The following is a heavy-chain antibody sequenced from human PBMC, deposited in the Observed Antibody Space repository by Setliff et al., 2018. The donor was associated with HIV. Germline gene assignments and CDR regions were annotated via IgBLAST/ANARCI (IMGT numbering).Heavy chain of an antibody. CDR2: ISVYNGNT. V-gene: IGHV1-18*01. Sequence: GASVKVSCKASGYTFTSYGVTWVRQAPGQGLEWMGWISVYNGNTNYAQKLQGRVTMTTDTSTSTAYMELRSQRSDDTAVYYCARVYCSGGSCFTFDYWGQGTLVTVSS. CDR1: GYTFTSYG. D-gene: IGHD2-15*01. CDR3: ARVYCSGGSCFTFDY. J-gene: IGHJ4*02.